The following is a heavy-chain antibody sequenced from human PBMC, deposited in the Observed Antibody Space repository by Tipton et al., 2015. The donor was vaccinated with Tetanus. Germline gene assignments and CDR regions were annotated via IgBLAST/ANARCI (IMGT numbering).Heavy chain of an antibody. CDR2: IYPGDSDT. CDR3: ARSLVDTVGVYDDSWTGYYKDY. V-gene: IGHV5-51*01. D-gene: IGHD3-9*01. Sequence: VQLVQSGAEVKKPGESLKISCKGSGYSFTSYWIGWVRQMPGKGLEWMGIIYPGDSDTSYSPSFQGQVTISADKSIRPAYLQWSSLKASDPAMYYWARSLVDTVGVYDDSWTGYYKDYWGQGTLVTVSP. J-gene: IGHJ4*02. CDR1: GYSFTSYW.